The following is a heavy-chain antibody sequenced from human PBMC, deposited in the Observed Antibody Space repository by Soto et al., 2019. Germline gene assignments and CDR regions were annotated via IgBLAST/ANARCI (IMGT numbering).Heavy chain of an antibody. Sequence: SLRLSCAASGFTFDDYTMHWVRQAPGKGLEWVSLISWDGGSTYYADSVKGRFTISRDNSKNSLYLQMNSLRTEDTALYYCAKDPLGPYYYDSSGYSTYFDIWGPGTMVTVSS. CDR3: AKDPLGPYYYDSSGYSTYFDI. CDR2: ISWDGGST. V-gene: IGHV3-43*01. D-gene: IGHD3-22*01. J-gene: IGHJ3*02. CDR1: GFTFDDYT.